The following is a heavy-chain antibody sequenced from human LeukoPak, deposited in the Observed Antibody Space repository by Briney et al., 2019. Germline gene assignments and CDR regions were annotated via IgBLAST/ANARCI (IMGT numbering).Heavy chain of an antibody. CDR2: ISSSSSYI. Sequence: GGSLRLSCAASGFTFSSYSMNWVRQAPGKGLEWVSSISSSSSYIYYADSVTGRFTISRDNAKNSLYLQMNSLRAEDTAVYYCALLGGNYSNKFDYWGQGTLVTVSS. V-gene: IGHV3-21*01. CDR1: GFTFSSYS. CDR3: ALLGGNYSNKFDY. J-gene: IGHJ4*02. D-gene: IGHD4-11*01.